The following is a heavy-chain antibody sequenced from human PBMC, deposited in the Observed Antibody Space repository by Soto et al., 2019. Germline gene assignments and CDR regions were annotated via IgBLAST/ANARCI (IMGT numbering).Heavy chain of an antibody. J-gene: IGHJ4*02. D-gene: IGHD2-2*02. V-gene: IGHV1-69*13. CDR2: IIPIFGTA. CDR3: AGGFVLVPAAIPRLIPDY. CDR1: GGTFSSYA. Sequence: SVKVSCKASGGTFSSYAISWVRQAPGQGLEWMGGIIPIFGTANYAQKFQGRVTITADESTSTAYMELSSLRSEDTAVYYCAGGFVLVPAAIPRLIPDYWGQGTLVTVSS.